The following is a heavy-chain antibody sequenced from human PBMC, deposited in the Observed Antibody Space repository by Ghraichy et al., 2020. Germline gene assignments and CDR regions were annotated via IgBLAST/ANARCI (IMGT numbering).Heavy chain of an antibody. Sequence: SETLSLTCAVYGGSFSGYYWSWIRQPPGKGLEWIGEINHSGSTNYNPSLKSRVTISVDTSKNQFSLKLSSVTAADTAVYYCARGDIVVVPAAIEWRYYYYMDVWGKGTTVTVSS. CDR1: GGSFSGYY. V-gene: IGHV4-34*01. J-gene: IGHJ6*03. CDR2: INHSGST. CDR3: ARGDIVVVPAAIEWRYYYYMDV. D-gene: IGHD2-2*02.